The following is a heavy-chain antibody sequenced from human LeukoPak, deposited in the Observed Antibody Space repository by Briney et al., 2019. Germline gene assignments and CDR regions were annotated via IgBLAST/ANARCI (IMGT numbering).Heavy chain of an antibody. J-gene: IGHJ5*02. CDR2: INNDGSST. CDR3: ARRFDL. V-gene: IGHV3-74*01. Sequence: GGSLRLSCAGSGSTSSYYWLHWVRQAPGKGLVWVSRINNDGSSTNYADSVKGRFTISRDNAKNSLFLQMNSLRAEDTAIYYCARRFDLWGQGTLVTVSS. CDR1: GSTSSYYW.